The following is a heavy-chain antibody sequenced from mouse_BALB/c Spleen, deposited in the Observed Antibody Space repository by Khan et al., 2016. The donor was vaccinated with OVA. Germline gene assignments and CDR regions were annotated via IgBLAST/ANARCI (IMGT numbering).Heavy chain of an antibody. CDR2: ISSAGTYT. CDR3: ANGNDGWVAH. CDR1: GFTFSSFV. J-gene: IGHJ3*01. Sequence: EVELVESGGGLVKPGGSLKFSCAASGFTFSSFVMSWVRQTPEKRLEWVATISSAGTYTYYPASVKGRFTISRDNAKNTLYLQMNSLRSEDTAMYYCANGNDGWVAHWGQGTLVTVSA. V-gene: IGHV5-9-1*01. D-gene: IGHD1-1*01.